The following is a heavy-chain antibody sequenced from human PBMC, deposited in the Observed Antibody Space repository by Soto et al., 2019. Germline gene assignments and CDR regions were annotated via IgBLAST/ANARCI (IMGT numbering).Heavy chain of an antibody. D-gene: IGHD5-18*01. CDR2: LRDSGVSP. CDR3: AKMTSDSYGRNYGMDV. V-gene: IGHV3-23*01. Sequence: GGSLRLSCAGSGFPFSSYAMSWVRQAPEKGLEWVSALRDSGVSPYYADSVKGRFTTSRDNSKNTLYLQMDSLRVEDTALYYCAKMTSDSYGRNYGMDVWGQGTTVTVSS. CDR1: GFPFSSYA. J-gene: IGHJ6*02.